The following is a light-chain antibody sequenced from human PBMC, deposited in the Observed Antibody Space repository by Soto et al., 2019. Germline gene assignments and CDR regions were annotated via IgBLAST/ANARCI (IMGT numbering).Light chain of an antibody. Sequence: DIVMTQSPDSLAVSLGERATINCKSSQSVLSSSNNKNYLTWYQQKLGPPPRLLIYWASTRESGVPDRFSGSGSGADFTLTINSLQAEDVAVYYCQQYYSTPWTFGQGTKVEIK. J-gene: IGKJ1*01. CDR1: QSVLSSSNNKNY. CDR2: WAS. V-gene: IGKV4-1*01. CDR3: QQYYSTPWT.